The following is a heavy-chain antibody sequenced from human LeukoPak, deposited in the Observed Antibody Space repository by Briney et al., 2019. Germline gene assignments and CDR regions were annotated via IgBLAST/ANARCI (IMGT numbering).Heavy chain of an antibody. CDR3: ARAHDFWSGYGGNYMDV. Sequence: PGGSLRLSCAASGFSFRTHSMKWVRQVPGKGLEWVSSITSFGSDIYYADSVKGPFTISRDDGKNSLYLQMNSLGAEDSAVYYCARAHDFWSGYGGNYMDVWGKGTTVTVSS. CDR1: GFSFRTHS. D-gene: IGHD3-3*01. V-gene: IGHV3-21*01. CDR2: ITSFGSDI. J-gene: IGHJ6*03.